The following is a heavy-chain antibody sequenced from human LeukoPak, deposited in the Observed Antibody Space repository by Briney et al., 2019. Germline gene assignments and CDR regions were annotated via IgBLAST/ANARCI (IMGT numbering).Heavy chain of an antibody. CDR2: INPYNGNT. V-gene: IGHV1-18*01. J-gene: IGHJ5*02. D-gene: IGHD1-1*01. Sequence: ASVKVSCKASGYTFTTYGVSWVRQAPGQGLECMGWINPYNGNTNYAQKLQGRVTMTTDTSTSTAYMELRSLRSDDTAVYYCARDITTIPYYWFDPWGQGTLVTVSS. CDR1: GYTFTTYG. CDR3: ARDITTIPYYWFDP.